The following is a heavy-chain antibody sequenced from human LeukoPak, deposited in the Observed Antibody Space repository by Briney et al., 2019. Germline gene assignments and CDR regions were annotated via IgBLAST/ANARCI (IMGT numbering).Heavy chain of an antibody. V-gene: IGHV3-7*03. J-gene: IGHJ4*02. CDR3: AKGPGGGLVDY. D-gene: IGHD3-10*01. CDR2: IKQDGSDR. Sequence: GGSLRLSCAASGFTFRNYWMSWVRQVPGTGLEWVANIKQDGSDRNYVTSVRGRFTISRDNAESSLYLQMNSLRAEDTALYYCAKGPGGGLVDYWGQGTLVTVSS. CDR1: GFTFRNYW.